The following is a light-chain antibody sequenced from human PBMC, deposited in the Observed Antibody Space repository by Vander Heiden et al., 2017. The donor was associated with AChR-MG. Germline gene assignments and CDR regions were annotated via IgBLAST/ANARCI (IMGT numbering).Light chain of an antibody. V-gene: IGKV1-5*03. CDR2: KAS. CDR1: QSISSW. Sequence: IHMPQSPSTLSASAGDRVTLTCRASQSISSWLSWYQQKPGKAPKMLIDKASSLESGVPSRFGGSGSGTEFTLTISSLQPEDFATYYCQQYRSCPGTFGQGTRLDIK. CDR3: QQYRSCPGT. J-gene: IGKJ5*01.